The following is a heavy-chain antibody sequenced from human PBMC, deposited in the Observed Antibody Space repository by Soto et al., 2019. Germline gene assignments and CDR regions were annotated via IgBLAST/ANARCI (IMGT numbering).Heavy chain of an antibody. CDR1: GYSFTTYG. CDR2: TSSNNGKT. Sequence: GASVKVSCKPSGYSFTTYGISWVRQAPGQGLEWMGWTSSNNGKTKYAQKFQGRVTMTTDKSTNTVHMELRSLRSGDTAVYYCARTSVAQSEDYFAYWGQGTLVTVSS. J-gene: IGHJ4*02. CDR3: ARTSVAQSEDYFAY. D-gene: IGHD5-12*01. V-gene: IGHV1-18*01.